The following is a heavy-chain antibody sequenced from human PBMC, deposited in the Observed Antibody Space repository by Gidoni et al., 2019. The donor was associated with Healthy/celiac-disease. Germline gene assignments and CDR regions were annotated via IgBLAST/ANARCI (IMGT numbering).Heavy chain of an antibody. Sequence: EVQLVESGGGLVQPGGSLRLSCAASGFTCSSYWMSWVRQAPGKGLEWVANIKQDGSEKYYVDSVKGRFTISRDNAKNSLYLQMNSLRAEDTAVYYCARGYCSSTSCYLDAFDIWGQGTMVTVSS. D-gene: IGHD2-2*01. CDR3: ARGYCSSTSCYLDAFDI. CDR1: GFTCSSYW. J-gene: IGHJ3*02. CDR2: IKQDGSEK. V-gene: IGHV3-7*01.